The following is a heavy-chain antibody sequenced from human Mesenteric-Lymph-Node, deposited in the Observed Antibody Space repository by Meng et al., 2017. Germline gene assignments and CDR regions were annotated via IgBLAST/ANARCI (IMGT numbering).Heavy chain of an antibody. V-gene: IGHV4-34*01. J-gene: IGHJ6*02. CDR2: INHSGST. CDR3: ARDLAVRYYYYYGMDV. CDR1: GGSISSYY. D-gene: IGHD3-10*02. Sequence: SETLSLTCSVSGGSISSYYWAWIRQPPGKGLEWIGEINHSGSTNYNPSLKSRVTISVDTSKNQFSLKLSSVTAADTAVYYCARDLAVRYYYYYGMDVWGQGTTVTVSS.